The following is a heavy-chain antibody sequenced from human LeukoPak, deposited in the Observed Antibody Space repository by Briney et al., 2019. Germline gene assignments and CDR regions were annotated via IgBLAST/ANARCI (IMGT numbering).Heavy chain of an antibody. CDR3: ARLSSSWYQDWYFDL. CDR1: GGSISNYD. V-gene: IGHV4-4*07. CDR2: IYTSGST. D-gene: IGHD6-13*01. Sequence: SETLSLTCTVSGGSISNYDWSWIRQPAGKGLEWIGRIYTSGSTNYNPSLKSRVTMSEDTSKKQFSLRLSSVTAADTAVYYCARLSSSWYQDWYFDLWGRGTLVTVSS. J-gene: IGHJ2*01.